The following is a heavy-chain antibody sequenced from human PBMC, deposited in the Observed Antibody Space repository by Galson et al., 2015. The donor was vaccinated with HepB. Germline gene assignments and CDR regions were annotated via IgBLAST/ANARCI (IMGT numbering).Heavy chain of an antibody. Sequence: SLRLSCATSGLTFSSYGMHWVRQAPGKGLEWVAVIWYDGSNKYYADSVKGRFTISRDNSKNTLYLQMNSLRAEDTAVYYCARNSGSYYAYYYGMDVWGQGTTVTVSS. CDR3: ARNSGSYYAYYYGMDV. CDR2: IWYDGSNK. V-gene: IGHV3-33*01. J-gene: IGHJ6*02. CDR1: GLTFSSYG. D-gene: IGHD1-26*01.